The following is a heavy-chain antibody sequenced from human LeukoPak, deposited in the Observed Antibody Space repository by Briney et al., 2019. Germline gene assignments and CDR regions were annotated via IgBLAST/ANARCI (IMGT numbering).Heavy chain of an antibody. D-gene: IGHD5-24*01. V-gene: IGHV3-21*01. Sequence: GGSLRLSCAASGFTFSSYSMNWVRQAPGKGLEWVSSISSSSSYIYYADSVKGRFTISRDNAKNSLYLQMNSLRAEDTAVYYCARDKYGDGYNRGFDYWGQGTLVTVSS. CDR3: ARDKYGDGYNRGFDY. J-gene: IGHJ4*02. CDR1: GFTFSSYS. CDR2: ISSSSSYI.